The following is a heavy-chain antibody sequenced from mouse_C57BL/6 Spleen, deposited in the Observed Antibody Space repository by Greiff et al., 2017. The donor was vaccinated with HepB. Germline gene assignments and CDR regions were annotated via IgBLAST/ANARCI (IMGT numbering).Heavy chain of an antibody. CDR1: GYTFTSYW. J-gene: IGHJ4*01. CDR2: IDPSDSYT. V-gene: IGHV1-69*01. D-gene: IGHD6-1*01. Sequence: QVQLQQPGAELVMPGASVKLSCKASGYTFTSYWMHWVKQRPGQGLEWIGEIDPSDSYTNYNQKFKGKSTLTVDKSSSTAYMQLSSLTSEDSAVYYCACLAGDAMDYWGQGTSVTVSS. CDR3: ACLAGDAMDY.